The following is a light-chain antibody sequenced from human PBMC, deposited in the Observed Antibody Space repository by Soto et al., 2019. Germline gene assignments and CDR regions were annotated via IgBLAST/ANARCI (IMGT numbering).Light chain of an antibody. CDR3: CSYTSSSTFV. J-gene: IGLJ1*01. V-gene: IGLV2-14*01. Sequence: QSALNQPASVSGSPGQSITISCTGTSSDVGGYNYVSWYQQHPGKAPKLVIYDVSNRPSGVSNRFSGSESGNTASLTISGLQAEDEADYYCCSYTSSSTFVFGGGTKVTVL. CDR1: SSDVGGYNY. CDR2: DVS.